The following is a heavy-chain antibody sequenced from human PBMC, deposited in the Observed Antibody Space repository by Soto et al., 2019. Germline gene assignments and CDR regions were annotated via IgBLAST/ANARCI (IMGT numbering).Heavy chain of an antibody. CDR1: GGTFSSYS. Sequence: QVQLVQSGAEVKKPGSSVKVSCEASGGTFSSYSFSWVRQAPGQGLEWMGRVIPILGMANYAKKFQGRVTMTADKSTDTGYMEMSSLRSEDTAVYYCARGGAVVVPGAVDRHNWFDPWGQGTLVTVSS. CDR2: VIPILGMA. V-gene: IGHV1-69*02. CDR3: ARGGAVVVPGAVDRHNWFDP. J-gene: IGHJ5*02. D-gene: IGHD2-2*01.